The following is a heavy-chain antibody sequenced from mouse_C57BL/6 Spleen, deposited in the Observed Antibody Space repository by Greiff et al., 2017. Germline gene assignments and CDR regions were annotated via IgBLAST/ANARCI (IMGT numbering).Heavy chain of an antibody. CDR3: PISYGGAMDY. J-gene: IGHJ4*01. D-gene: IGHD1-1*01. Sequence: QVQLQQSGAELARPGASVKMSCKASGYTFTSYTMHWVKQRPGQGLEWIGYINPSSGYTKYNQKFKDKATLTADKSSSTAYMQLSSLTSEDSAVXYCPISYGGAMDYWGQGTSVTVSS. CDR2: INPSSGYT. CDR1: GYTFTSYT. V-gene: IGHV1-4*01.